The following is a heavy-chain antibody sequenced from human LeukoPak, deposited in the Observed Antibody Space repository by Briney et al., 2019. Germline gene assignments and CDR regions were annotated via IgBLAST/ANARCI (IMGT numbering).Heavy chain of an antibody. V-gene: IGHV4-34*01. CDR1: GGSFSGYY. CDR3: ARGSNDFWSGYYTGLRWGWFDP. CDR2: INHSGST. J-gene: IGHJ5*02. Sequence: SETLSLTCAVYGGSFSGYYWSLIRQPPGKGLEWIGEINHSGSTNYNPSLKSRVTISVDTSKNQFSLKLSSVTAADTAVYYCARGSNDFWSGYYTGLRWGWFDPWGQGTLVTVSS. D-gene: IGHD3-3*01.